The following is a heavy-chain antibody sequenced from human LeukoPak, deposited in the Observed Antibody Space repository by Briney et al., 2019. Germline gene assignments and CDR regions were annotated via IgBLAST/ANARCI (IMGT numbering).Heavy chain of an antibody. V-gene: IGHV1-69*05. CDR2: IIPIFGTA. CDR3: ARETDYYFDY. J-gene: IGHJ4*02. Sequence: ASVKVSCKASGGTFSSYAISWVRQAPGQGLEWMGGIIPIFGTANYAQKFQGRVTMTRDTSTSTVYMELSSLRSEDTAVYYCARETDYYFDYWGQGTLVTVSS. CDR1: GGTFSSYA.